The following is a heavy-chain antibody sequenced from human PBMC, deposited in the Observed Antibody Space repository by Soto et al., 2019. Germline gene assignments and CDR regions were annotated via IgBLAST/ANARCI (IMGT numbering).Heavy chain of an antibody. CDR3: ARDRYSYGYWYFDL. CDR1: GLTFSDYY. J-gene: IGHJ2*01. Sequence: PGGSLRLSCAASGLTFSDYYMSWIRQAPGKGLEWVSYISSSGSTIYYADSVKGRFTISRDNAKNSLYLQMNSLRAEDTAVYYCARDRYSYGYWYFDLWGRGTLVTVPS. D-gene: IGHD5-18*01. CDR2: ISSSGSTI. V-gene: IGHV3-11*01.